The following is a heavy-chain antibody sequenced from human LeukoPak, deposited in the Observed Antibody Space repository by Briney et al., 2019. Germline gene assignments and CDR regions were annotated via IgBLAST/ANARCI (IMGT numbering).Heavy chain of an antibody. J-gene: IGHJ4*02. V-gene: IGHV1-18*01. CDR3: ARVPYYDSSGYYYVTIDY. Sequence: ASVKVSCKASGYTFTSYGISWVRQAPGQGLEWMGWISAYNGNTNYAQKLRGRVTMTTDTSTSTAYMELRSLRSDDTAVYYCARVPYYDSSGYYYVTIDYWGQGTLVTVSS. CDR1: GYTFTSYG. CDR2: ISAYNGNT. D-gene: IGHD3-22*01.